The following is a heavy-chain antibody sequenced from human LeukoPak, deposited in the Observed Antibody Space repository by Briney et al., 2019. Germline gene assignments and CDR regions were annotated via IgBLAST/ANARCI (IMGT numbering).Heavy chain of an antibody. CDR3: ASHKPSIFGVVSPFDY. CDR1: GFTFSSYW. CDR2: ISSSSSTI. J-gene: IGHJ4*02. V-gene: IGHV3-48*01. Sequence: GGSLRLSCAASGFTFSSYWMSWVRQAPGKGLEWVSYISSSSSTIYYADSVKGRFTISRDNAKNSLYLQMNSLRAEDTAVYYCASHKPSIFGVVSPFDYWGQGTLVTVSS. D-gene: IGHD3-3*01.